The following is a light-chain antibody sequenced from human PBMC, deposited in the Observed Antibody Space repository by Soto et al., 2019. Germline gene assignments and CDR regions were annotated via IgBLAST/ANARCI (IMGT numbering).Light chain of an antibody. CDR2: WAS. CDR3: QQYYSTPSIT. CDR1: HSFLYSSNNKNY. V-gene: IGKV4-1*01. Sequence: DIVLTPSPDSLAACRVEMATINCKSIHSFLYSSNNKNYLAWYQQKPGQPPKLLXYWASTRESGVPDRFSGSGSGTDFTLTISSLQAEDVAVYYCQQYYSTPSITFGQGTRLEIK. J-gene: IGKJ5*01.